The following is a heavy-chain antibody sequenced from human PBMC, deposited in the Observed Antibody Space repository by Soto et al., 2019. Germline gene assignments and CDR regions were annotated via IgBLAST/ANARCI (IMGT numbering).Heavy chain of an antibody. J-gene: IGHJ6*02. CDR3: ARDWAGVPAAPGGFRLGHYYYYGMDV. D-gene: IGHD2-2*01. CDR2: INPSGGST. V-gene: IGHV1-46*01. Sequence: ASVKVSWKASGYTFTSYYMHWVRQAPGQGLEWMGIINPSGGSTSYAQKVQGRVTMTRDTSTSTDYMGRSSLRSEDTTVYYCARDWAGVPAAPGGFRLGHYYYYGMDVCGQVTTVIVS. CDR1: GYTFTSYY.